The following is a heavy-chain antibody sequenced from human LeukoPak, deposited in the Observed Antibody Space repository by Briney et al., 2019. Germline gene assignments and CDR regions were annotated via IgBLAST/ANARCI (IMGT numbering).Heavy chain of an antibody. V-gene: IGHV3-30*02. J-gene: IGHJ3*02. Sequence: GGSLRLSCAASGFTFSNYGFHWVRQAPGKGLEWVARIRDVLITTYYAYSVKGRFIISRDDSKNTLYLQMNSLRAEDTAVYYCARGKASGGYSGYGLDAFDIWGQGTMVTVSS. CDR2: IRDVLITT. CDR1: GFTFSNYG. CDR3: ARGKASGGYSGYGLDAFDI. D-gene: IGHD5-12*01.